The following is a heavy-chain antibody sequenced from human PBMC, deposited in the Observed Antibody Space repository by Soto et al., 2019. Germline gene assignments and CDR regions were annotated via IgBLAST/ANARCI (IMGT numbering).Heavy chain of an antibody. V-gene: IGHV4-31*03. CDR1: GGSISSGGYY. CDR3: ARGPGWNDILTGREPFDY. D-gene: IGHD3-9*01. CDR2: IYYSGST. J-gene: IGHJ4*02. Sequence: QVQLQESGLGLVKPSQTLSLTCTVSGGSISSGGYYWSWIRQHPGKGLEWIGYIYYSGSTYYNPSLKSRVTISVDTSKNQFSLKLSSVTAADTAVYYCARGPGWNDILTGREPFDYWGQGTLVTVSS.